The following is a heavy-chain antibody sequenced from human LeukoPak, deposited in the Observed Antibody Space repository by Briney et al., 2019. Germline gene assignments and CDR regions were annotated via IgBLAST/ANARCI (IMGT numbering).Heavy chain of an antibody. CDR1: GGSISSGGYY. J-gene: IGHJ6*03. Sequence: SQTLSLTCTVSGGSISSGGYYWSWIRQPPGKGLEWIGYIYHSGSTYYNPSLKSRVTISVDRSKNQFSLKLSSVTAADTAVYYCARALVGTAMNYMDVWGKGTTVTVSS. CDR2: IYHSGST. V-gene: IGHV4-30-2*01. D-gene: IGHD5-18*01. CDR3: ARALVGTAMNYMDV.